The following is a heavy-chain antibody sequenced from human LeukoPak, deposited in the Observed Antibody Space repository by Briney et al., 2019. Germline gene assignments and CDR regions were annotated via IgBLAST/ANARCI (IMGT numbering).Heavy chain of an antibody. CDR2: ISTYNGNT. J-gene: IGHJ6*02. Sequence: ASVKVSCKASGYTFTSYGISWVRQAPGQGLEWMGWISTYNGNTNYAHKFQGRVTLTTDTSTSTASMELRSLRSDDTAVYYCARDRRYDFWSGYYNYKYYYYGMDVWGQGPRSPSP. CDR3: ARDRRYDFWSGYYNYKYYYYGMDV. D-gene: IGHD3-3*01. CDR1: GYTFTSYG. V-gene: IGHV1-18*01.